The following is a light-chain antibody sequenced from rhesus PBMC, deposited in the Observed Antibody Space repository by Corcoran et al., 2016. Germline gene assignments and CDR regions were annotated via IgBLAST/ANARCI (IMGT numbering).Light chain of an antibody. J-gene: IGKJ1*01. V-gene: IGKV3-10*01. CDR2: GAS. CDR3: YPHSSGYRT. Sequence: QVILTQSPATLSLSPGERATLFCRASQSVSSYLAWYQQKPGQAPRLLIYGASTRATGIPDRFRGSGSGTYFTLTISRLEPEDVGVYHCYPHSSGYRTFGQGTKVEIQ. CDR1: QSVSSY.